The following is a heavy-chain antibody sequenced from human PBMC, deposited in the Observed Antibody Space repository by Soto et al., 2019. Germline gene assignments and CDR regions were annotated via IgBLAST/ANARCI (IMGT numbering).Heavy chain of an antibody. J-gene: IGHJ4*02. D-gene: IGHD2-15*01. V-gene: IGHV3-30*18. CDR1: GFTFSSYG. Sequence: QVQLVESGGGVVQPRRSLRLSCAASGFTFSSYGMHWVRQAPGKGLEWVAVISYDGSNKYYADSVKGRFTISRDNSKNTLYLQMNSLRAEDTAVYYCAKDRDIVVVVAAFDYWGQGTLVTVSS. CDR3: AKDRDIVVVVAAFDY. CDR2: ISYDGSNK.